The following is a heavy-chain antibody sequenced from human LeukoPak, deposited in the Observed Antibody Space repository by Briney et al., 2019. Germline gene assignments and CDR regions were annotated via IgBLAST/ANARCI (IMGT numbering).Heavy chain of an antibody. Sequence: ASVKVSCKASGGTFSSYAISWVRQAPGQGLEWMGRIIPILGIANYAQKFQGRVTITADKSTSTAYMELSSLRSEDTAVYYCARGRPGYSGYDCFDYWGQGTLVTVSS. CDR3: ARGRPGYSGYDCFDY. CDR2: IIPILGIA. CDR1: GGTFSSYA. J-gene: IGHJ4*02. D-gene: IGHD5-12*01. V-gene: IGHV1-69*04.